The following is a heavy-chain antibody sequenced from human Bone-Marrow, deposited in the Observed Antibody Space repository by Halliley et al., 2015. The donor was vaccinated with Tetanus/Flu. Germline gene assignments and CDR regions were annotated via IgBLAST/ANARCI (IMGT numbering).Heavy chain of an antibody. CDR2: VYLPGAT. J-gene: IGHJ4*03. CDR3: AREGEAGYFDY. Sequence: KGLGWLAVVYLPGATFYADSVEGRFTISRDNSRNTVSLQMNSLRVEDTAKYYCAREGEAGYFDYWGQGVLVTVSS. V-gene: IGHV3-53*01.